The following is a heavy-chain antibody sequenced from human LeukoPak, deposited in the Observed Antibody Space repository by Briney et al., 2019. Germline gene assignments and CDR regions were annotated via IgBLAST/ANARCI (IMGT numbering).Heavy chain of an antibody. Sequence: PGGSLRLSCAASGFTFSSYSMNWVRQAPGKGLEWVSGISWNSGSIGYADSVKGRFTISRDNAKNSLYLQMNSLRAEDTALYYCAKCEAWGQQLRPFDYWGQGTLVTVSS. CDR1: GFTFSSYS. J-gene: IGHJ4*02. CDR2: ISWNSGSI. CDR3: AKCEAWGQQLRPFDY. D-gene: IGHD6-13*01. V-gene: IGHV3-9*01.